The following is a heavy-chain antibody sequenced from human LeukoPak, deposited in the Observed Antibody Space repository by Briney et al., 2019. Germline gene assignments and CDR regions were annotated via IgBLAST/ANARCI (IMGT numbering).Heavy chain of an antibody. CDR2: ISGSGGST. J-gene: IGHJ4*02. CDR1: GFTFSSYA. D-gene: IGHD2-2*01. Sequence: GGSLRLSCAASGFTFSSYAMSWVRQAPGKGLEWVSAISGSGGSTYYADSVKGRFTISRDNSKNPLYLQMNSLRAEDTAVYYCAKDTSKHYSSDYWGQGTLVTVSS. CDR3: AKDTSKHYSSDY. V-gene: IGHV3-23*01.